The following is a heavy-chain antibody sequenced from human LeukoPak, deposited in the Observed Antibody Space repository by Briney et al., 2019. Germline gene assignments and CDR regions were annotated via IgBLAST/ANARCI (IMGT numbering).Heavy chain of an antibody. CDR2: ISYDGSNK. CDR1: GFTFSSYG. Sequence: GGSLRLSCAASGFTFSSYGMHWVRQAPGKGLEWVAVISYDGSNKYYADSVKGRFTISRDNSKNTLYLQMNSLRAEDTAVYYCAKGSYQPLFAWGQGTLVTVSS. D-gene: IGHD2-2*01. V-gene: IGHV3-30*18. J-gene: IGHJ4*02. CDR3: AKGSYQPLFA.